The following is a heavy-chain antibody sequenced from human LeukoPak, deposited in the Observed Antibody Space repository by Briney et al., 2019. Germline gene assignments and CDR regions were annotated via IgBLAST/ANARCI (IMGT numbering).Heavy chain of an antibody. CDR3: ARGPTLTYSSSKAGEYY. D-gene: IGHD6-6*01. CDR2: INPNSGGT. J-gene: IGHJ4*02. V-gene: IGHV1-2*02. CDR1: GYTFTGYY. Sequence: ASVKVSCKASGYTFTGYYMHWVRQAPGQGLEWMGWINPNSGGTNYAQKFQGRVTMTRDTSISTAYMELSRLRSDDTAVYYCARGPTLTYSSSKAGEYYWGQGTLVTVSS.